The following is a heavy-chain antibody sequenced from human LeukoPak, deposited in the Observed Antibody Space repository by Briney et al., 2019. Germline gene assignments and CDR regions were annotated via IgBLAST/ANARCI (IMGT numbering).Heavy chain of an antibody. V-gene: IGHV3-30-3*01. CDR3: ARASGSFDY. J-gene: IGHJ4*02. CDR1: IFTFNQYA. CDR2: ISYDGSSK. D-gene: IGHD1-26*01. Sequence: PGGSLRLSCAASIFTFNQYAMHWVRQAPGTGLEWVAVISYDGSSKYYADSVKGRFTISRDNSKDTLYLQLNSLRAEDTAVYYCARASGSFDYWGQGTLVSVSS.